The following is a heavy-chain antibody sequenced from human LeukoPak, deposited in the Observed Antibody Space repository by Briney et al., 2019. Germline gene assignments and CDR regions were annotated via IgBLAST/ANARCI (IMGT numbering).Heavy chain of an antibody. CDR3: ARRVAVARRDAFDI. D-gene: IGHD6-19*01. CDR2: ISSYNGNT. V-gene: IGHV1-18*01. Sequence: VKVSYKASGYTFTIYGMSWVRQAPGQGSEGMGWISSYNGNTNYAQKLQGRDTMSTDTSTGTAYMELRSLRSDDTAVYYCARRVAVARRDAFDIWGQGTMVTVSS. CDR1: GYTFTIYG. J-gene: IGHJ3*02.